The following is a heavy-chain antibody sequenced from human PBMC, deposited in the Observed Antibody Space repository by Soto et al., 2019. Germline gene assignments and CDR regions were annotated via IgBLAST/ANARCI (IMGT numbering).Heavy chain of an antibody. CDR3: ARDPQRGYSGMDV. D-gene: IGHD2-2*01. J-gene: IGHJ6*02. Sequence: EVQLVESGGGLVQPGGSLRLSCAASGFSFSTYDMNWVRQAPGKGLEWVSYISSGGQTIKSTDSVKGRFTISRDNAKNSLYLQMRGLRDEDTGVYYCARDPQRGYSGMDVWGQGTTVTVSS. CDR2: ISSGGQTI. CDR1: GFSFSTYD. V-gene: IGHV3-48*02.